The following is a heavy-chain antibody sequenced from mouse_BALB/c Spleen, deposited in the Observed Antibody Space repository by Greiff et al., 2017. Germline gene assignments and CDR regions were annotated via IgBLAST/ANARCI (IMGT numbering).Heavy chain of an antibody. Sequence: QVQLKQPGAELVRPGASVKLSCKASGYTFTSYWINWVKQRPGQGLEWIGNIYPSDSYTNYNQKFKDKATLTVDKSSSTAYMQLSSPTSEDSAVYYCTRLEGIGGLYAMDYWGQGTSVTVSS. CDR1: GYTFTSYW. CDR2: IYPSDSYT. J-gene: IGHJ4*01. D-gene: IGHD2-14*01. V-gene: IGHV1-69*02. CDR3: TRLEGIGGLYAMDY.